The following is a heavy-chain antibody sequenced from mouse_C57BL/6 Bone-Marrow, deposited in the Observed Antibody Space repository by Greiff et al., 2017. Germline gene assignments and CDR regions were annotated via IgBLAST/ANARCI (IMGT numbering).Heavy chain of an antibody. CDR3: ARRGTAQGVDY. D-gene: IGHD3-2*02. CDR1: GFTFSDYG. J-gene: IGHJ2*01. V-gene: IGHV5-17*01. Sequence: EVHLVESVGGLVKPGGSLKLSCAASGFTFSDYGMHWVRQAPEKGLEWVAYISSGSSSIYYADTVKGRFTISRDNAKNTLFLQMASLGSEDTAMYYCARRGTAQGVDYWGQGTTRTVSS. CDR2: ISSGSSSI.